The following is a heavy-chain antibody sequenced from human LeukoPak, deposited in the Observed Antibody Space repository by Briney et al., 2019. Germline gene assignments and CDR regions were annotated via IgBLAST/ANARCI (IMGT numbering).Heavy chain of an antibody. J-gene: IGHJ6*03. Sequence: SVKVSCKASGGTFSSYAISWVRQAPGQGLEWMGGIIPIFGTANYAQKFQGRVTIIADESTSTAYMELSSLRSEDTAVYYCASTAPASTYYYYYYMDVWGKGTTVTVSS. CDR2: IIPIFGTA. CDR1: GGTFSSYA. D-gene: IGHD5-18*01. V-gene: IGHV1-69*13. CDR3: ASTAPASTYYYYYYMDV.